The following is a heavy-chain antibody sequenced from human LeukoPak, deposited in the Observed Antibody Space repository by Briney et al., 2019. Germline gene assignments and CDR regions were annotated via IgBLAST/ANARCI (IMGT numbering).Heavy chain of an antibody. V-gene: IGHV3-48*01. CDR1: GFTFSSYS. J-gene: IGHJ4*02. CDR2: ISSSSTII. D-gene: IGHD2-21*01. CDR3: ATQGENGDYFDY. Sequence: PGRSLRLSCAASGFTFSSYSINWVRQAPGKGGEGVSYISSSSTIIYYADSVRGRFTISRDNAKNSLYLQMNSLRGEDTAVYYCATQGENGDYFDYWGEGTLVTVSS.